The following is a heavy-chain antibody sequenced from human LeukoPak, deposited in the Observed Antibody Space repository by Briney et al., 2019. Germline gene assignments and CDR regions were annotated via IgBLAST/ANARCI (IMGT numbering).Heavy chain of an antibody. J-gene: IGHJ4*02. CDR3: ARESYYGSGSFYFDY. V-gene: IGHV1-18*01. CDR2: ISAYNGNT. D-gene: IGHD3-10*01. Sequence: ASVKVSCKASGYTFTSYGISWVRQAPGQGLEWMGWISAYNGNTNYAQKLQGRVTMTTDTSTSTAYMGLRSLRSDDTAVYYCARESYYGSGSFYFDYWGQGTLVTVSS. CDR1: GYTFTSYG.